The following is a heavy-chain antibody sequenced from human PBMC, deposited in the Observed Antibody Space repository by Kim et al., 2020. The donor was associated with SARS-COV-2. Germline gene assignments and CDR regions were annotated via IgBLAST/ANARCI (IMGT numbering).Heavy chain of an antibody. CDR1: GFTFSSYG. V-gene: IGHV3-33*01. D-gene: IGHD3-16*01. J-gene: IGHJ4*02. CDR2: IWYDGSNK. Sequence: GGSLRLSCAASGFTFSSYGMHWVRQAPGKGLEWVAVIWYDGSNKYYADSVKGRFTSSRDNSKNTLYLQMNSLRAEDTAVYYCARDGGLGFFFDYWGQGTLVTVSS. CDR3: ARDGGLGFFFDY.